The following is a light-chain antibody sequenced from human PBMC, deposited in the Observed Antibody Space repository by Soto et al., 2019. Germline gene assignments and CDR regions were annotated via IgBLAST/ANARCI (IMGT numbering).Light chain of an antibody. CDR1: QSVSSN. CDR2: GAS. CDR3: QQYNNWPPIT. Sequence: IGVKLSTATLSVSPGERATLSCRASQSVSSNLAWYQQKPGQAPRLLIYGASTRATGIPARFSGSGSGTAFTLTISSLQSEDFAVYYCQQYNNWPPITFGQVTRLEIK. V-gene: IGKV3-15*01. J-gene: IGKJ5*01.